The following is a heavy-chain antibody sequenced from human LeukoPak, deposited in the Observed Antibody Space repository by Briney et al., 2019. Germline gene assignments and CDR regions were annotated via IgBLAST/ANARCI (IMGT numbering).Heavy chain of an antibody. V-gene: IGHV3-23*01. J-gene: IGHJ3*02. Sequence: QSGGSLRLSCAASGFTFSSYAMSWVRQAPGEGLEWVSAISGSGGSTYYADSVKGRFTISRDNSKNTLFLQMSSLRAEDTAVYFCARVPILCGSDCYSGSFDIWGQGTMVTVSS. D-gene: IGHD2-21*02. CDR3: ARVPILCGSDCYSGSFDI. CDR1: GFTFSSYA. CDR2: ISGSGGST.